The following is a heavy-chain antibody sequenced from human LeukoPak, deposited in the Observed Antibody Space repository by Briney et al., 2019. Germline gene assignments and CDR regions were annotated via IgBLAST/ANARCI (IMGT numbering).Heavy chain of an antibody. CDR2: ISSSGSII. CDR1: GFTFSRYE. V-gene: IGHV3-48*03. D-gene: IGHD4-17*01. J-gene: IGHJ4*02. Sequence: PGGSLRRSCAASGFTFSRYELNWVRKAPGKGLEWVSYISSSGSIIYYADSVKGRFTISRDNAKNSLYLQMNSLRAEDTALYYCARDLGMTDGDYVSYFDYWGQGTLVTVSS. CDR3: ARDLGMTDGDYVSYFDY.